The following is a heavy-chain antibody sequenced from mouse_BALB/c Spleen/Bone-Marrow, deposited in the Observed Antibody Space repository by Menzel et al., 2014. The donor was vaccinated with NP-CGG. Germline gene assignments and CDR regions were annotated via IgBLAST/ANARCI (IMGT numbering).Heavy chain of an antibody. CDR1: GFSLTSYG. CDR3: ARDGNYYFDY. V-gene: IGHV2-9*02. CDR2: IWAGGST. Sequence: VKVVESGPGLVAPSQSLSITCTVSGFSLTSYGVHWVRQPPGKGLEWLGVIWAGGSTNYNSALMSRLSISKDKSKSQVFLKMNSLQTDDTAVYYCARDGNYYFDYWGQGTTLTVSS. J-gene: IGHJ2*01. D-gene: IGHD2-1*01.